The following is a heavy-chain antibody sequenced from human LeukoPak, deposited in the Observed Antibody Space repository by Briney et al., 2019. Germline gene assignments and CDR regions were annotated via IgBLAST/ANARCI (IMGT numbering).Heavy chain of an antibody. CDR1: VGSFSGYY. V-gene: IGHV4-34*01. Sequence: SETLSLTCAVYVGSFSGYYWTWIRQPPGKGLEWIREINHSGSTNYNPSFKSRVTISVDTSKNQFSLKLSSVTAADTAVYYCARGLEGKNAFDIWGQGTRVTVSS. CDR2: INHSGST. CDR3: ARGLEGKNAFDI. J-gene: IGHJ3*02.